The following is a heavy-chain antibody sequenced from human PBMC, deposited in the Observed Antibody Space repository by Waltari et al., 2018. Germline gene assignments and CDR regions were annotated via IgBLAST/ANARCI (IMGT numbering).Heavy chain of an antibody. CDR2: VIPIYGTP. J-gene: IGHJ3*02. V-gene: IGHV1-69*12. CDR3: AKREIGYAFDT. D-gene: IGHD1-26*01. Sequence: VQLVQSGGEVKHPGSSVKVSCKASGGTFGRYAITWVRQAPGQGLEWLGGVIPIYGTPNYEAKVQGRVTLTADASTSTVYLEVRSLTSEDTAVYFCAKREIGYAFDTWGQGTMVTVSS. CDR1: GGTFGRYA.